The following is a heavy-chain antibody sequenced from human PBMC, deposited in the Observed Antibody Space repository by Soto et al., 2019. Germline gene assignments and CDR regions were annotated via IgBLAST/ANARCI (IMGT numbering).Heavy chain of an antibody. V-gene: IGHV4-31*03. J-gene: IGHJ4*02. CDR3: ARDSPPIDY. Sequence: SETLSLTCTVSGGSISSGGYYWSWIRQHPGKGLEWIGYIYYSGSTYYNPSLKSRVTISVDNAKNSLYLQMNSLRAEDTAVYYCARDSPPIDYWGQGTLVTVSS. CDR2: IYYSGST. CDR1: GGSISSGGYY.